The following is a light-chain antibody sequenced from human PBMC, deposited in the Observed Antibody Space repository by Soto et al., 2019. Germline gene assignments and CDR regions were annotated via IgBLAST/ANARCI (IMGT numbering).Light chain of an antibody. CDR1: QRVSTN. Sequence: EMVMTQSPATLSVTPGERATLSCRXSQRVSTNLAWYQHKPGQAPRLLIYDASTRATGIPTRFRGSGSGTEFTLTISSLQSEDFAVYYCQQYNGWPGTFGQGTKV. CDR3: QQYNGWPGT. J-gene: IGKJ1*01. V-gene: IGKV3-15*01. CDR2: DAS.